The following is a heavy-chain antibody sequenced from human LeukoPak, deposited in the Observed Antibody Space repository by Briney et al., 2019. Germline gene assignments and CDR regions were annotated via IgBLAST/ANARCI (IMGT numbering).Heavy chain of an antibody. CDR1: GGSISSSSYY. V-gene: IGHV4-39*01. J-gene: IGHJ4*02. Sequence: SETLSLTCTVSGGSISSSSYYWGLIRQPPGKGLELIGSIYYSGSTYYNPSLKSRVTISVDTSKNQFSLKLSSVTAADTAVYYCARLMIWELHLFDYWGQGTLVTVSS. CDR3: ARLMIWELHLFDY. CDR2: IYYSGST. D-gene: IGHD1-26*01.